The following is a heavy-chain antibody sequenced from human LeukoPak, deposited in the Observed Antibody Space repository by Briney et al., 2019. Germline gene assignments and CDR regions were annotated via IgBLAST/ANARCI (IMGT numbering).Heavy chain of an antibody. CDR1: EFTFTTYG. J-gene: IGHJ4*02. CDR3: AKRASGSGTSLYYFDY. D-gene: IGHD3-10*01. CDR2: IYYDGSNI. V-gene: IGHV3-30*02. Sequence: GGSLRLSCAASEFTFTTYGMHWVRQAPGKGLEWAAFIYYDGSNIYYADSVKGRFTISRDNSKNTLYLQMNSLRAEDTAVYYCAKRASGSGTSLYYFDYWGQGTLVTVSS.